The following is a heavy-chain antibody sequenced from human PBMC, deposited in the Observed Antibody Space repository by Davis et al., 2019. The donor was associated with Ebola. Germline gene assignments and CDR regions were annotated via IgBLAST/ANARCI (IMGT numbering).Heavy chain of an antibody. V-gene: IGHV4-59*01. CDR2: IYYTGST. D-gene: IGHD2-21*02. CDR1: GASIGRSY. J-gene: IGHJ6*03. CDR3: ARCDTPYYYMDV. Sequence: SETLSLTCTVSGASIGRSYWNWIRQPPGKGLEWIGFIYYTGSTNYNPSLKSRLTMSVDTSKNQFSLRLTSVTAADTAVYYCARCDTPYYYMDVWGRGTTVTVSS.